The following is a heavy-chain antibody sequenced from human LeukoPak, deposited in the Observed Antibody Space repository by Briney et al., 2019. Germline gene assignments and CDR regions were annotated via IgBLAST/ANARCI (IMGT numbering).Heavy chain of an antibody. D-gene: IGHD7-27*01. CDR1: GFTFSSYW. V-gene: IGHV3-74*01. CDR3: ARERGTGGAPFDY. J-gene: IGHJ4*02. Sequence: GGSLRLSCAASGFTFSSYWMHWVRQAPGKGLVWVSRINSDGSSTSYADSVKGRFTISRDNAKNTLYLQMNSLRAEDTAVYYCARERGTGGAPFDYWGQGTLVTVSS. CDR2: INSDGSST.